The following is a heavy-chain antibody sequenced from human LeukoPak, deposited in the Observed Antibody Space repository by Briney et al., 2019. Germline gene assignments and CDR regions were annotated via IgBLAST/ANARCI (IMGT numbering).Heavy chain of an antibody. CDR3: ARAHGYGDFDY. CDR2: ITSGVSSR. Sequence: GGSLRLSCAASGFTFSVSNMNWVRQAPGKGLGWLSYITSGVSSRYYADSVKGRFTISRDNVKSSLYLQMNSLRAEDTAVYYCARAHGYGDFDYWGQGTLVTVSS. J-gene: IGHJ4*02. V-gene: IGHV3-48*01. CDR1: GFTFSVSN. D-gene: IGHD4-17*01.